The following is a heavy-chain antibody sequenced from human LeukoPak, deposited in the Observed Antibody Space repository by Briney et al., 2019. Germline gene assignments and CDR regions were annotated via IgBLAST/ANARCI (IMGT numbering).Heavy chain of an antibody. CDR2: ISGDGDTT. J-gene: IGHJ4*02. CDR3: AKGSRLGEISLYRPLDY. D-gene: IGHD3-16*02. V-gene: IGHV3-43*02. Sequence: HPGGSQRLSCAASGFTFDDYAMHWVRQAPGKGLECVSLISGDGDTTFYTDSVEGRFTISRDNNKNSLSLQMNSLKTEDTALYYCAKGSRLGEISLYRPLDYWGQGSLVTVSS. CDR1: GFTFDDYA.